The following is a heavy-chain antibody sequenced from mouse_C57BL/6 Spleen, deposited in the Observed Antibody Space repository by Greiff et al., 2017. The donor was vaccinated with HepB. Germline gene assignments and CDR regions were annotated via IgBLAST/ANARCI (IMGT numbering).Heavy chain of an antibody. CDR3: ARSPWGSSYAMDY. CDR2: INPSSGYT. D-gene: IGHD1-1*01. J-gene: IGHJ4*01. CDR1: GYTFTSYT. Sequence: VKLMESGAELARPGASVKMSCKASGYTFTSYTMHWVKQRPGQGLEWIGYINPSSGYTKYNQKFKDKATLTADKSSSTAYMQLSSLTSEDSAVYYCARSPWGSSYAMDYWGQGTSVTVSS. V-gene: IGHV1-4*01.